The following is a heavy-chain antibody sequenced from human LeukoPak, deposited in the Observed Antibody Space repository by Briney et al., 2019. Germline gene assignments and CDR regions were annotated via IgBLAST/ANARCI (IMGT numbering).Heavy chain of an antibody. V-gene: IGHV3-7*03. J-gene: IGHJ1*01. CDR3: ATDYIWGTYRFQY. D-gene: IGHD3-16*02. CDR2: IKQDGSEK. CDR1: GFTFSSYW. Sequence: PGGSLRLSCVASGFTFSSYWMSWVRQAPGKGLEWVANIKQDGSEKFYVDSVKGRFTISRDNARNSLYLQMNSLRVEETAVYYCATDYIWGTYRFQYWGQGTLVTVSS.